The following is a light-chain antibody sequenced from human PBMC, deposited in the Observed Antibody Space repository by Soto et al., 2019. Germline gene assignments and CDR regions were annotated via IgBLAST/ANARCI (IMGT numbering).Light chain of an antibody. Sequence: QSALTQPASVSGSPGQSITISCTGTSSDVGGYNYVSWYQQHPGKVPKLMIFEVSNRPSGVSNRFSGSKSGNTASLIISGLQAEDEADYYCSSYTTSRTLVFGPGTKLTVL. CDR1: SSDVGGYNY. CDR3: SSYTTSRTLV. V-gene: IGLV2-14*01. CDR2: EVS. J-gene: IGLJ1*01.